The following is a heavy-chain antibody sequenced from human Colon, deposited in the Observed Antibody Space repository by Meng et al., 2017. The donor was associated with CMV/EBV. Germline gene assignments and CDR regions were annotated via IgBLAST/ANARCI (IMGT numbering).Heavy chain of an antibody. Sequence: GGSLRLSCAASGFSFSSYAMSWVRQAPGKGLEWVAEIYSGGTAASYADSVKGRFTVSRDNSRNMVHLQMNSLRADDTAVYYCGKQLAAAGLCIDYWGQGTLVTVSS. CDR2: IYSGGTAA. J-gene: IGHJ4*02. D-gene: IGHD6-13*01. V-gene: IGHV3-23*03. CDR1: GFSFSSYA. CDR3: GKQLAAAGLCIDY.